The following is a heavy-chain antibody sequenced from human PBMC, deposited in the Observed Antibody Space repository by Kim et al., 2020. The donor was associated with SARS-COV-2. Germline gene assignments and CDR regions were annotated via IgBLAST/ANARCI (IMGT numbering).Heavy chain of an antibody. CDR3: ARGGGYCSSTSCYMFQRFGFAFDI. CDR1: GGSFSGYY. D-gene: IGHD2-2*02. J-gene: IGHJ3*02. CDR2: INHSGST. Sequence: SETLSLTCAVYGGSFSGYYWSWIRQPPGKGLEWIGEINHSGSTNYNPSLKSRVTISVDTSKNQFSLKLSSVTAADTAVYYCARGGGYCSSTSCYMFQRFGFAFDIWGQGTMVTVSS. V-gene: IGHV4-34*01.